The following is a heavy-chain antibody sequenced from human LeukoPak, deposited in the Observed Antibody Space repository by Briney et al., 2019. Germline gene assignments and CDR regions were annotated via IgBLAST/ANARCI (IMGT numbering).Heavy chain of an antibody. Sequence: GGSLRLSCAASGFTFNDYGMNWVRQAPGEGLEWVSYISSSSSSKQYADSVKGRFTISRDNAKNSLYLRMNSLRAEDSAVYYCARGGAARPDYWGQGTQVTVSS. CDR2: ISSSSSSK. V-gene: IGHV3-48*01. J-gene: IGHJ4*02. CDR3: ARGGAARPDY. D-gene: IGHD6-6*01. CDR1: GFTFNDYG.